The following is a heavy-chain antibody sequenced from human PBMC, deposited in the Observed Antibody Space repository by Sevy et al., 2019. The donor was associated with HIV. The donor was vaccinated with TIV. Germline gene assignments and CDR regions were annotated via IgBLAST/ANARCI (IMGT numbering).Heavy chain of an antibody. CDR2: INPNSGGT. J-gene: IGHJ4*02. CDR3: ASSVEAEKEWLAGGFDY. CDR1: GYTFTGYY. V-gene: IGHV1-2*06. D-gene: IGHD6-19*01. Sequence: ASVKASCKASGYTFTGYYMHWVRQAPGQGLEWMGRINPNSGGTNYAQKFQGRLTMTRETSISTAYMELSRLRSDDTAVYYCASSVEAEKEWLAGGFDYWGQGTLVTVSS.